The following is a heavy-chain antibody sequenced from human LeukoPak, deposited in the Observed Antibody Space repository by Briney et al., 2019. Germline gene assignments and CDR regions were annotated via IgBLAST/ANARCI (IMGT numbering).Heavy chain of an antibody. CDR3: SGGSGWYSPDY. J-gene: IGHJ4*02. D-gene: IGHD6-19*01. CDR2: IRRTTNNYAT. V-gene: IGHV3-73*01. CDR1: GFTFSGSA. Sequence: PGGSLRLSCAASGFTFSGSAMHWVRQASGKGVEWVGLIRRTTNNYATAYAASVRGRFTISRDDSKDTAYLQMNSLKTENTAVYYCSGGSGWYSPDYWGQGTLVTVSS.